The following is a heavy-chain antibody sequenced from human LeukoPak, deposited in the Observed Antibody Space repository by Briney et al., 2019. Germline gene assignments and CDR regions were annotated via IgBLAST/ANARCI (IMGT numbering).Heavy chain of an antibody. J-gene: IGHJ3*02. D-gene: IGHD2-21*01. CDR1: GYTFTSYY. Sequence: ASVKVSCKASGYTFTSYYMHWVRQAPGQGLEWMGIINPSGGSTSYAQKFQGRVTTTRDTSTSSVYMELSSLRSEDTAVYYCATVRLYSRDAFDIWGQGTMVTVSS. CDR3: ATVRLYSRDAFDI. CDR2: INPSGGST. V-gene: IGHV1-46*01.